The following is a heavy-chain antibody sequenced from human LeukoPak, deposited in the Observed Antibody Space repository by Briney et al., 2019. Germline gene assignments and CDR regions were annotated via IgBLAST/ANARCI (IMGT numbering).Heavy chain of an antibody. Sequence: SETLSLTCTVSGGSFSNYFRGWIRQPPGRGLEWIGYVHNSGSTTYNPSLKSRGTIVLDTSRNQFSLRLSSVTAADTAVYYCASTYCSSTSCYRAFDIWGQGTMVTVSS. D-gene: IGHD2-2*02. J-gene: IGHJ3*02. CDR1: GGSFSNYF. CDR2: VHNSGST. V-gene: IGHV4-59*01. CDR3: ASTYCSSTSCYRAFDI.